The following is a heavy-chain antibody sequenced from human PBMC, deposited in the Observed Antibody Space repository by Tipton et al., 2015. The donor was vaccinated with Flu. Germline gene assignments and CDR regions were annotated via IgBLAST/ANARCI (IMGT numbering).Heavy chain of an antibody. Sequence: TLSLTCAVYGGSFSGYYWSWIRQPPGKGLEWIEEINHSGSTNYNPSLKSRVTISVDTSKNQFSLKLSSVTAADTAVYYCARVGATTVRSYYYYYMDVWGKGTTVTVSS. CDR2: INHSGST. CDR1: GGSFSGYY. D-gene: IGHD1-26*01. CDR3: ARVGATTVRSYYYYYMDV. J-gene: IGHJ6*03. V-gene: IGHV4-34*01.